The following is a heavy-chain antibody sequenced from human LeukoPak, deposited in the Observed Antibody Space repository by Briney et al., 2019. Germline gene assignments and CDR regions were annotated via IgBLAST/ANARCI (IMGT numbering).Heavy chain of an antibody. CDR2: INHNGNVN. V-gene: IGHV3-7*03. Sequence: GGSLRLSCAASGFTFSSYWMNWARQAPGKGLEWVASINHNGNVNYYVDSVKGRFTISRDNAKNSLYLQMNSLRAEDTAVYYCANSLGIAARSFDYWGQGTLVTVSS. J-gene: IGHJ4*02. D-gene: IGHD6-6*01. CDR3: ANSLGIAARSFDY. CDR1: GFTFSSYW.